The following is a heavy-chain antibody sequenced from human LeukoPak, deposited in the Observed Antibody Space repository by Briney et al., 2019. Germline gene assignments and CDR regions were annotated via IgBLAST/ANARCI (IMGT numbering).Heavy chain of an antibody. D-gene: IGHD3-22*01. CDR3: AKVKYYYDSSGWSFAY. CDR2: ISYDGSNK. Sequence: PGGSLRLSCAASGFTFSSYGMHWVRQAPGKGLEWVAVISYDGSNKYYADSVKGRFTISRDNSKNTLYLQMNSLGTEDTAVYSCAKVKYYYDSSGWSFAYWGQGTLVTVSS. CDR1: GFTFSSYG. V-gene: IGHV3-30*18. J-gene: IGHJ4*02.